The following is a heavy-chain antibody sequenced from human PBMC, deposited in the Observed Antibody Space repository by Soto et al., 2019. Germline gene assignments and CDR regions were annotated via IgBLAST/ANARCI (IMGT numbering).Heavy chain of an antibody. CDR3: AKGSFGSGDYGSIDS. V-gene: IGHV3-23*01. Sequence: EVQLLESGGGLVQPGGSLRLSCAASGFTFNNYAMSWVRQAPGKGLEWVSVVSHSGGSTFYADSVKGRVTISRDNSKNTLYLQVNSLTAEDTAVYYCAKGSFGSGDYGSIDSWGQGTLVPVSS. J-gene: IGHJ4*02. CDR2: VSHSGGST. D-gene: IGHD3-3*01. CDR1: GFTFNNYA.